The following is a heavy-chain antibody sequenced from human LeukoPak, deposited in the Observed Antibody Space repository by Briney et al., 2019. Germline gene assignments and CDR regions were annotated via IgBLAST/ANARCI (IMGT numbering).Heavy chain of an antibody. J-gene: IGHJ3*02. CDR3: ARKTYDSTGPTPQPDVFDI. CDR2: IYHSGST. Sequence: PSETLSLTCAVSGGSISSSNWWSWVRQPPGKGLEWIGEIYHSGSTNYNPSLKSRVTISVDKSKNQFSLKLSSVIAADTAVYYCARKTYDSTGPTPQPDVFDIWGQGTMVTVSS. CDR1: GGSISSSNW. D-gene: IGHD3-22*01. V-gene: IGHV4-4*02.